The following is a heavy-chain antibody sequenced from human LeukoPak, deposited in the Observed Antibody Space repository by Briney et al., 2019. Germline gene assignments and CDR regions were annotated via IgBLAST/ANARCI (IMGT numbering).Heavy chain of an antibody. D-gene: IGHD3-10*01. CDR2: IYYSVAT. CDR3: ARFGITVVRGGKYYFDY. CDR1: GGSISNYY. J-gene: IGHJ4*02. Sequence: PSETLSLTCTVSGGSISNYYWSWIRQPPGKGLEWIWHIYYSVATKYNPSLKSRITISVDTSKNQFSMMLSSVTAADTAVYYCARFGITVVRGGKYYFDYWGQGTLVTVSS. V-gene: IGHV4-59*08.